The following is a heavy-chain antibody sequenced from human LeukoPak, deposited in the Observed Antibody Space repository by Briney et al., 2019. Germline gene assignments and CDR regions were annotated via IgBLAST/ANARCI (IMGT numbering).Heavy chain of an antibody. CDR2: IRYDGTSQ. J-gene: IGHJ4*02. CDR3: ASLRGGTPSY. Sequence: GGSLRLSCATSGFTLSIYGMHWVRQAPGKGLEWVAFIRYDGTSQYYADSVKGRFTISRDNSKNTLYLQMNSLRAEDTAVYYCASLRGGTPSYWGQGTPVTVSS. V-gene: IGHV3-30*02. CDR1: GFTLSIYG. D-gene: IGHD3-16*01.